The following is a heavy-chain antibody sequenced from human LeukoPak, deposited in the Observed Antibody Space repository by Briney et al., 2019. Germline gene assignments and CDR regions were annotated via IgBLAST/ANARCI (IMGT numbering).Heavy chain of an antibody. Sequence: GGSLRLSCAASGFAFSSYAMSWVRQAPGKGLEWVSAIRGSGGSTYYADSVKGRFTISRDNSKNTLYLQMNSLRAEDTAVYYCAKDSRYSSGWDPLDYWGQGTLVTVSS. J-gene: IGHJ4*02. V-gene: IGHV3-23*01. CDR3: AKDSRYSSGWDPLDY. CDR2: IRGSGGST. CDR1: GFAFSSYA. D-gene: IGHD6-19*01.